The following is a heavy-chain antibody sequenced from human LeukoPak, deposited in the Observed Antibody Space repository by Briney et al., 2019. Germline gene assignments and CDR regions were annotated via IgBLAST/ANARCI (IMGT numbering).Heavy chain of an antibody. V-gene: IGHV3-30*04. CDR1: GFTFSSYA. CDR3: ARGIQLWLMNY. J-gene: IGHJ4*02. CDR2: ISYDGSNK. D-gene: IGHD5-18*01. Sequence: GRSLRLSCAASGFTFSSYAMHWVRQAPGKGLEWVAVISYDGSNKYYADSVKGRFTISRDNSKNTLYLQINSLRAEDTAVYYCARGIQLWLMNYWGQGTLVTVSS.